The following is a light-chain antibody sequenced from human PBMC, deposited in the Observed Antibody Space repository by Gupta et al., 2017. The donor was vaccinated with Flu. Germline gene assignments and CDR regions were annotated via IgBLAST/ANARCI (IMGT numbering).Light chain of an antibody. Sequence: EIVLTQSPATLSLSPGERATLSCGASQSVSSLLAWYQQKPGQAPRLLIYAASNRATGIPARSSGSGSGTDFTLTISSLEPEDFAVYYCQQRSNWPITFGQGTRLEIK. CDR1: QSVSSL. J-gene: IGKJ5*01. V-gene: IGKV3-11*01. CDR2: AAS. CDR3: QQRSNWPIT.